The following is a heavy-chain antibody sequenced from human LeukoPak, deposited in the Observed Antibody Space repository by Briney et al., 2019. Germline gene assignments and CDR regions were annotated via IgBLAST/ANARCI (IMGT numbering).Heavy chain of an antibody. J-gene: IGHJ4*02. D-gene: IGHD6-13*01. CDR1: GFTFSGSA. V-gene: IGHV3-73*01. CDR2: IRSKANSYAT. CDR3: TSFPYSSSWTDY. Sequence: GGSLRLSCAASGFTFSGSAMHWVRQASGKGREWVGRIRSKANSYATAYAASVKGRFTISRDDSKNTAYLQMNSLKTEDTAVYYCTSFPYSSSWTDYWGQGTLVTVSS.